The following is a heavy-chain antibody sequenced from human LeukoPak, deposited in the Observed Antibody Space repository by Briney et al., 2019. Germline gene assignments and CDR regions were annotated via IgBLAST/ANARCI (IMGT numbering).Heavy chain of an antibody. CDR2: IKQDGSEK. Sequence: GGALRLSCAASGFTFSSYWMNWVRQAPGKGLEWVANIKQDGSEKYYVDSVKGRFTISRDNAKNSLYLQMNSLRAEDTAVYYCARGTTVSSSLLYWGQGTLVTVSS. CDR3: ARGTTVSSSLLY. D-gene: IGHD6-6*01. CDR1: GFTFSSYW. V-gene: IGHV3-7*01. J-gene: IGHJ4*02.